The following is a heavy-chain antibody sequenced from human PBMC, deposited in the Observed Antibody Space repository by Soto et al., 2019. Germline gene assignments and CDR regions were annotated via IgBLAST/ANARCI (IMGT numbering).Heavy chain of an antibody. J-gene: IGHJ6*02. V-gene: IGHV4-39*01. D-gene: IGHD3-9*01. CDR3: ARQGGYDILTGYYKGGPYYYYGMDV. CDR1: GGSISSSSYY. CDR2: IYYSGST. Sequence: SETLSLTCTVSGGSISSSSYYWGWIRQPPGKGLEWIGSIYYSGSTYYNPSLKSRVTISVDTSKNQFSLKLSSVTAADTAVYYCARQGGYDILTGYYKGGPYYYYGMDVWGQGTTVTVSS.